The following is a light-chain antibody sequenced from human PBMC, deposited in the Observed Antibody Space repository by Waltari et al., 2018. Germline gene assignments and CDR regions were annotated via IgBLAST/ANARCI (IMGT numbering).Light chain of an antibody. CDR2: YVD. J-gene: IGLJ2*01. CDR3: QVWDSRSEVV. CDR1: NIGTKN. V-gene: IGLV3-21*04. Sequence: SYVLTQPPSVSVAPGKTAAITCGGDNIGTKNVHWYPQKPGQAPVLVIYYVDDRPSGTPERFSGSNSGNTATLTISRVDAGDEADYYCQVWDSRSEVVFGGGTRLTVL.